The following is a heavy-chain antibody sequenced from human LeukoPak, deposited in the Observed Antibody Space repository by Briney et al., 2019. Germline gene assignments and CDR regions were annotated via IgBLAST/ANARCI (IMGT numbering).Heavy chain of an antibody. D-gene: IGHD6-19*01. CDR3: AKDPQYSSGWYYFDY. CDR1: GFTFSSYA. V-gene: IGHV3-23*01. J-gene: IGHJ4*02. CDR2: ISGSGGST. Sequence: GGSLRPSCAASGFTFSSYAMSWVRQAPGKGLEWVSAISGSGGSTYYADSVKGRFTISRDNSKNTLYLQMNSLRAEDTAVYYCAKDPQYSSGWYYFDYWGQGTLVTVSS.